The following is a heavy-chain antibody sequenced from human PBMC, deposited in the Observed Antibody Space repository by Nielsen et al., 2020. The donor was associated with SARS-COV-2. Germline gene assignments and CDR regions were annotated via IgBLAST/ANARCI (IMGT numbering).Heavy chain of an antibody. CDR2: IYYSGST. CDR1: GGSISSYY. Sequence: SETLSLTCTVSGGSISSYYWSWIRQPPGKGLEWIGYIYYSGSTNYNPSLKSRVTISVDTSKNQFSLKLSSVTAADTAVYYCARETGDLWTGDAFDIWGQGTMVTVSS. J-gene: IGHJ3*02. D-gene: IGHD7-27*01. CDR3: ARETGDLWTGDAFDI. V-gene: IGHV4-59*01.